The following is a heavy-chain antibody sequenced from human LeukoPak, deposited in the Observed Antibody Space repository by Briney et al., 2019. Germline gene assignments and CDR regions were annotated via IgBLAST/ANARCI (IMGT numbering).Heavy chain of an antibody. J-gene: IGHJ4*01. CDR3: ARGFKDKLMATIGSDFDY. CDR1: GYTFTSYD. V-gene: IGHV1-8*01. CDR2: MNPNSGNT. D-gene: IGHD5-24*01. Sequence: ASVKVSCKASGYTFTSYDINWVRQATGQGLEWMGWMNPNSGNTGYAQKFQGRVTMTRNTSISTAYMELSSLRSEDTAVYYCARGFKDKLMATIGSDFDYWGQEPWSPSPQ.